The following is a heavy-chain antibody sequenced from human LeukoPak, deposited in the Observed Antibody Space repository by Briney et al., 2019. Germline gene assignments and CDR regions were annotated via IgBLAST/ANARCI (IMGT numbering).Heavy chain of an antibody. Sequence: PSETLSLTCSVSGYSISSGNYWGWIRLPPGKGLQWIGSIYHSGSTYYNPSLKSRVTISVDTSKNQFSLKLSSVTAADTAVYYCARGQAYYDFWSGYYTSAFDIWGQGTMVTVSS. CDR1: GYSISSGNY. CDR2: IYHSGST. CDR3: ARGQAYYDFWSGYYTSAFDI. V-gene: IGHV4-38-2*02. D-gene: IGHD3-3*01. J-gene: IGHJ3*02.